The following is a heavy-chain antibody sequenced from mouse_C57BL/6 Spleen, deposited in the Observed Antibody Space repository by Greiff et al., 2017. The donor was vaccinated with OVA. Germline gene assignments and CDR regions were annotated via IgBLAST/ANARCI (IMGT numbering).Heavy chain of an antibody. D-gene: IGHD1-1*01. CDR1: GYTFTSYW. CDR3: AIASFITTVVEGYFDY. CDR2: IHPSDSDT. V-gene: IGHV1-74*01. Sequence: QVQLQQPGAELVKPGASVKVSCKASGYTFTSYWMHWVKQRPGQGLEWIGRIHPSDSDTNYNQKFKGKATLTVDKSSSTAYMQLSSLTSEDSAVYYWAIASFITTVVEGYFDYWGQGTTLTVSS. J-gene: IGHJ2*01.